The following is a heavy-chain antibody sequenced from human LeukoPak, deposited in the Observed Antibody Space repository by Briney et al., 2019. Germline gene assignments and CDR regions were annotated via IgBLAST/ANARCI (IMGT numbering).Heavy chain of an antibody. CDR1: GGSISGHY. CDR2: IFYSGRT. D-gene: IGHD6-13*01. CDR3: ARVRSAAATNAFDY. J-gene: IGHJ4*02. V-gene: IGHV4-59*11. Sequence: SETLSLTCTVSGGSISGHYWSWIRQPPGRGLEWIGYIFYSGRTNYNPSLKIRVTMSVDTSKNQFSLQLSSVTAADTAVYYCARVRSAAATNAFDYCGQGTLVTVSS.